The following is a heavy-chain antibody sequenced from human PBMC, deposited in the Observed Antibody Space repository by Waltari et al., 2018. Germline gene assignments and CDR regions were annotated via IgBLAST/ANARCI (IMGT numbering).Heavy chain of an antibody. CDR3: ARGRYCSSANCDRGGGMDV. CDR1: GFILSGRY. J-gene: IGHJ6*02. D-gene: IGHD2-2*01. V-gene: IGHV3-7*02. Sequence: EVQLVESGGGLVQSGESLRLSCEASGFILSGRYMDWVGQGRGKGLEWVTTRKRCGKEKYVGDSGKGRFTVSRDNARNALYLQMTSLRPEDTAVYYCARGRYCSSANCDRGGGMDVWGRGTTVTVSS. CDR2: RKRCGKEK.